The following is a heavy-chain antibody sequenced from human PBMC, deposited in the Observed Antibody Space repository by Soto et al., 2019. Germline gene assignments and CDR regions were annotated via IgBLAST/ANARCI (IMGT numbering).Heavy chain of an antibody. J-gene: IGHJ2*01. CDR1: GYTFTDYY. V-gene: IGHV1-2*02. Sequence: ASVKVSCKASGYTFTDYYIHWVRQAPGQGLEWVGWINPDSGGTNLAQRFQGRVTMTSDTSINTAYMELSSLRSDDTAVYYCAIRTGQLAIISEFDGDWFFEVWGRGTLVTVSS. CDR3: AIRTGQLAIISEFDGDWFFEV. CDR2: INPDSGGT. D-gene: IGHD2-2*01.